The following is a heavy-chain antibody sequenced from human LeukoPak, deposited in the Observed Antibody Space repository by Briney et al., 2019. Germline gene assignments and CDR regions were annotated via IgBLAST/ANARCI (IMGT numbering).Heavy chain of an antibody. CDR1: GGSFSGYY. CDR3: ARDSPYYYDTLFDP. J-gene: IGHJ5*02. V-gene: IGHV4-59*01. Sequence: PSETLSLTCAVYGGSFSGYYWSWIRQPPGKGLEWIGYIYYSGSTNYNPSLKSRVTISVDTSKNQFSLKLSSVTAADTAVYYCARDSPYYYDTLFDPWGQGTLVTVSS. CDR2: IYYSGST. D-gene: IGHD3-22*01.